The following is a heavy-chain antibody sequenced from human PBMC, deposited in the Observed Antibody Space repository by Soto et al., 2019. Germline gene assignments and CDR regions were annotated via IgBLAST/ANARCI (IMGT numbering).Heavy chain of an antibody. CDR1: GYTFTTYY. V-gene: IGHV1-46*01. Sequence: PEASVKVSCKASGYTFTTYYMHWVRQAPGQGLEWMGIINPSGGSTSYAQKFQGRVTMTRDTSTSTVYMELSSLRSEDTAVYYCAREDSSGWYGMDVWGQGTTVTVSS. D-gene: IGHD6-19*01. CDR2: INPSGGST. J-gene: IGHJ6*02. CDR3: AREDSSGWYGMDV.